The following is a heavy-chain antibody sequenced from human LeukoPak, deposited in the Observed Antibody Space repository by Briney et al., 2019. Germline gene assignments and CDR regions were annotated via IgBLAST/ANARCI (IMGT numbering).Heavy chain of an antibody. CDR1: GYSISSGYY. D-gene: IGHD1-26*01. CDR2: IYHSGRT. V-gene: IGHV4-38-2*02. Sequence: SETLSLTCTVSGYSISSGYYWGWIRQSPGKGLEWIGSIYHSGRTYYNPSLKSRVTISVDTSKNQFSLKLSSVTAADTAVYYCALYSGSYYFAFDIWGQGTMVTVSS. CDR3: ALYSGSYYFAFDI. J-gene: IGHJ3*02.